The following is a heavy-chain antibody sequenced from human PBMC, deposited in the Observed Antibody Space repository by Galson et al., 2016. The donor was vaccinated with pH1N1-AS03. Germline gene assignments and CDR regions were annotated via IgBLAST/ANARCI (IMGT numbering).Heavy chain of an antibody. V-gene: IGHV6-1*01. CDR3: ARDLEEASGSLDVDY. CDR2: TYYRSKWYY. D-gene: IGHD3-10*01. Sequence: CAISGDSVSSDRAAWNWIRQSPSRGLEWLGRTYYRSKWYYDYAVSVESRMTIRPDTSKNQVSLQLNSVTPADTAVYYCARDLEEASGSLDVDYWGQGTLVTVSS. CDR1: GDSVSSDRAA. J-gene: IGHJ4*02.